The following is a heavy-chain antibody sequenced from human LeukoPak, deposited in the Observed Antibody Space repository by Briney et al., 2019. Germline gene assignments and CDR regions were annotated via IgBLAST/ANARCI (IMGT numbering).Heavy chain of an antibody. CDR2: IYTGAT. J-gene: IGHJ4*02. D-gene: IGHD3/OR15-3a*01. CDR1: GFTFSSRW. CDR3: VRGGTGYGNFDY. V-gene: IGHV3-74*01. Sequence: GGSLRLSCAASGFTFSSRWMHWVRQAPGKGLVWVSRIYTGATYYAGSVKGRFTISRDNAKNTLYLQLNSLRAEDTAVYYCVRGGTGYGNFDYWGQGTLVTVSS.